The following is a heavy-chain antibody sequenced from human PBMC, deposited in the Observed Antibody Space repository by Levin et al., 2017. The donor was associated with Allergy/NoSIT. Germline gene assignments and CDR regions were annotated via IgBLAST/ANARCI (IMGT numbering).Heavy chain of an antibody. CDR3: ARVAVGDGSWEHPFDY. Sequence: KASETLSLTCTVSGGSISSYYWSWIRQPAGKGLEWIGRIYTSGSTNYNPSLKSRVTMSVDTSKNQFSLKLSSVTAADTAVYYCARVAVGDGSWEHPFDYWGQGTLVTVSS. CDR2: IYTSGST. CDR1: GGSISSYY. D-gene: IGHD6-13*01. V-gene: IGHV4-4*07. J-gene: IGHJ4*02.